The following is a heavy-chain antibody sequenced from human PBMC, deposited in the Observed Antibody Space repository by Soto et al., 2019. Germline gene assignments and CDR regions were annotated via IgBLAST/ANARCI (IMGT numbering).Heavy chain of an antibody. CDR1: GFTFSSYA. CDR2: ISGSGGST. CDR3: AKALRDIVVVPAAMSADYFDY. J-gene: IGHJ4*02. D-gene: IGHD2-2*01. Sequence: PGGSLRLSCAASGFTFSSYAMSWVRQAPGKGLEWVSAISGSGGSTYYADSVKGRFTISRDNSKNTLYLQMNSLRAEDTAVYYCAKALRDIVVVPAAMSADYFDYWGQGTLVTVS. V-gene: IGHV3-23*01.